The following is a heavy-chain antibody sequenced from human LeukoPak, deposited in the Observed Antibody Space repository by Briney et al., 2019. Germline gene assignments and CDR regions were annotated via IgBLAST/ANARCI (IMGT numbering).Heavy chain of an antibody. D-gene: IGHD3-10*01. V-gene: IGHV3-11*06. CDR1: GFTFSDYY. J-gene: IGHJ6*03. Sequence: GGSLRLSCAASGFTFSDYYMSWIRQAPGKGLEWVSSISSTSSYIYYADSVKGRFTISRDNAKNSLYLQMNSLRAEDTAVYYCARDGYHYYGSGTYFGYYYMDVWGKGTTVTISS. CDR3: ARDGYHYYGSGTYFGYYYMDV. CDR2: ISSTSSYI.